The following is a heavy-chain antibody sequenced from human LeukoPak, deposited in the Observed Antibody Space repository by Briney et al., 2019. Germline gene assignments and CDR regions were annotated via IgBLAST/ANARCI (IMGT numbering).Heavy chain of an antibody. CDR2: INHSGST. Sequence: SETLSLTCSVYGGSFSGFYWNWIHQPPGKGLEWIGEINHSGSTHYSPSLKSRLSISVDPSKNQFSLKLSSVTAADTAVYYCARGGGYCTNNVCPPWFDPWGQGALVTVSS. CDR1: GGSFSGFY. V-gene: IGHV4-34*01. J-gene: IGHJ5*02. CDR3: ARGGGYCTNNVCPPWFDP. D-gene: IGHD2-8*01.